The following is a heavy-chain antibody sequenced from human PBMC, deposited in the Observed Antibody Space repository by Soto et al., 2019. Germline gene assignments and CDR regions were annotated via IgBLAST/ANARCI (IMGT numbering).Heavy chain of an antibody. J-gene: IGHJ6*02. CDR2: IYPGDSDT. D-gene: IGHD3-22*01. Sequence: KGLEWMGIIYPGDSDTRYSPSFQGQVTISADKSISTAYLQWSSLKASDTAMYYCARRDYYDSSGYYYYYYGMDVWGQGTTVTVSS. V-gene: IGHV5-51*01. CDR3: ARRDYYDSSGYYYYYYGMDV.